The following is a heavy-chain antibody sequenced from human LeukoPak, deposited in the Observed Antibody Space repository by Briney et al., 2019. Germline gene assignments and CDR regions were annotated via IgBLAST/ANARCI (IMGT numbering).Heavy chain of an antibody. CDR1: GYTFTGYY. D-gene: IGHD2-15*01. J-gene: IGHJ4*02. Sequence: ASVKVSCKASGYTFTGYYMRWVRQPPGQGLEWMGRINPNSGGTNYAQKFQGRVTMTRDTSISTAYMELSRLRSDDTAVYYCARGAYCSGGSCLQPKRYDYWGQGTLVTVSS. CDR3: ARGAYCSGGSCLQPKRYDY. CDR2: INPNSGGT. V-gene: IGHV1-2*06.